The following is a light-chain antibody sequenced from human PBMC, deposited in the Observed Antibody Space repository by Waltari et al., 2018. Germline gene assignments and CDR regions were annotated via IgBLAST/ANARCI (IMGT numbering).Light chain of an antibody. CDR2: DAI. CDR3: GSFISSTTGI. CDR1: SSDVGGYNY. J-gene: IGLJ2*01. V-gene: IGLV2-14*03. Sequence: QSALTQPDSVSWSPGQSITISCTGTSSDVGGYNYVSWYQQYPGKAPKVIIYDAINRPSGVSSRFSGSKSGNSASLTISGLQAEDEADYYCGSFISSTTGIFGGGTRLTVL.